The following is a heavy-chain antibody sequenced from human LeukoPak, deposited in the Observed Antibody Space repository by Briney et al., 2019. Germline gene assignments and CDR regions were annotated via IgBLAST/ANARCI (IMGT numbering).Heavy chain of an antibody. CDR3: ARTSHYDILTGYLVYYFDY. V-gene: IGHV1-2*06. CDR1: GYTFTGYY. J-gene: IGHJ4*02. D-gene: IGHD3-9*01. Sequence: ASVKVSCKASGYTFTGYYMHWARQAPGQGLGWMGRINPNSGGTNYAQKFQGRVTMTRDTSISTAYMELSRLRSDDTAVYYCARTSHYDILTGYLVYYFDYWGQGTLVTVSS. CDR2: INPNSGGT.